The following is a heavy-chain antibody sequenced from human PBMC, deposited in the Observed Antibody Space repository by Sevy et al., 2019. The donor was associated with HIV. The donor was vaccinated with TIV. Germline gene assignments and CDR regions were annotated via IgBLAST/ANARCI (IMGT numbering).Heavy chain of an antibody. J-gene: IGHJ4*02. D-gene: IGHD3-10*01. V-gene: IGHV3-53*01. CDR2: IYSGGST. Sequence: GGSLRLSCAASGFTVSSNYMSWVRQAPGKGLEWVSDIYSGGSTYYADSVKGRFIISRDNSKNTLYLQMNSLRAEDTAVYYCARSWGFGELSSVHWGQGTLVTVSS. CDR1: GFTVSSNY. CDR3: ARSWGFGELSSVH.